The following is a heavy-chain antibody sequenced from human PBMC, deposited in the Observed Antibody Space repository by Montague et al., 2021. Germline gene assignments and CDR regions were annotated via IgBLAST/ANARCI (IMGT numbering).Heavy chain of an antibody. CDR2: IYYSANT. CDR3: ARVDCDGDCYTFDP. J-gene: IGHJ5*02. V-gene: IGHV4-39*01. D-gene: IGHD2-21*02. CDR1: GASINSSPYY. Sequence: SETLSLTCTVPGASINSSPYYWGWIRQPPGKGLEWIGSIYYSANTYYNPSLKSRLSISVYTTKNQFSLRLKSVTAADTAVYHCARVDCDGDCYTFDPWGQGTLVTVSS.